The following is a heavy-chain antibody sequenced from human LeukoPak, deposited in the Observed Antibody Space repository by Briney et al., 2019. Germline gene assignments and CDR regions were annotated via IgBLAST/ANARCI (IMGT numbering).Heavy chain of an antibody. V-gene: IGHV3-15*01. CDR1: GFTFPNTW. Sequence: GGSLRLSCAASGFTFPNTWMSWVRQAPGKGLEWVGRIKSKTDGGTADYAAPGKGRFTISRDDSKNTMYLQMNSLKTEDTAVYYCITWRWFDPWGQGTLVTVSS. CDR3: ITWRWFDP. J-gene: IGHJ5*02. CDR2: IKSKTDGGTA.